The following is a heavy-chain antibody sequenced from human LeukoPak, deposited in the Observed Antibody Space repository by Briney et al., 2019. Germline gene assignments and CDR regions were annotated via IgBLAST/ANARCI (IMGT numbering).Heavy chain of an antibody. D-gene: IGHD1-26*01. Sequence: GGSLGLSCAASGFTFDDYGMSWVRQAPGKGLEWVSGINWNGSSTGYADSVKGRFTISRDNAKDSLYLQMNSLRAEDTALYYCARGMGATFDAFDIWGQGTMVTVSS. CDR1: GFTFDDYG. J-gene: IGHJ3*02. CDR2: INWNGSST. CDR3: ARGMGATFDAFDI. V-gene: IGHV3-20*04.